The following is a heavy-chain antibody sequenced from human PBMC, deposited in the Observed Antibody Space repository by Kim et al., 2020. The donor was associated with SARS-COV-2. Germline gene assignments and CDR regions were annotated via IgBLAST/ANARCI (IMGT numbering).Heavy chain of an antibody. Sequence: GGSLRLSCAASGFTFSDYYMNWIRQAPGKGLEWLSYISGTGNTIYYADSVRGRFTISRDNAKNSLFLQMNSLRADDTAVYYCARAVPAGFWGQGTLGTVS. J-gene: IGHJ1*01. CDR1: GFTFSDYY. V-gene: IGHV3-11*04. CDR3: ARAVPAGF. CDR2: ISGTGNTI. D-gene: IGHD2-2*01.